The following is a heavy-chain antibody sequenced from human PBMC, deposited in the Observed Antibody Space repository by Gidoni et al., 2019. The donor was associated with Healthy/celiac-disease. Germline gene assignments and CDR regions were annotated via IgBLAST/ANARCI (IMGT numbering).Heavy chain of an antibody. CDR2: ISDDGSNK. Sequence: QVQLVESGGGVVQPGRSLRLSCAASGFTFSSYAMHWVRQAPGKGLEWVAVISDDGSNKYYADAVKGRFTISRDNSKNTLYLQMNSLRAEDTAVYYCAKEGRIAAAGGWYDAFDIWGQGTMVTVSS. J-gene: IGHJ3*02. V-gene: IGHV3-30-3*01. CDR1: GFTFSSYA. CDR3: AKEGRIAAAGGWYDAFDI. D-gene: IGHD6-13*01.